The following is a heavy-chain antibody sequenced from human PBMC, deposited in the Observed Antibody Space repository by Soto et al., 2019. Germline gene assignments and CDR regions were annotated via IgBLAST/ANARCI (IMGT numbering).Heavy chain of an antibody. J-gene: IGHJ4*02. Sequence: GGSLRLSCAASGFTFSSSAMNWVRQAPGKGLEWVSAISGSGGSTYYADSVKGRFTISRDNAKNTLYLQMNSLRAEDTAVYYCAKNPGYYYDSTGYHFDYWGQGTLVTVSS. CDR3: AKNPGYYYDSTGYHFDY. CDR1: GFTFSSSA. D-gene: IGHD3-22*01. V-gene: IGHV3-23*01. CDR2: ISGSGGST.